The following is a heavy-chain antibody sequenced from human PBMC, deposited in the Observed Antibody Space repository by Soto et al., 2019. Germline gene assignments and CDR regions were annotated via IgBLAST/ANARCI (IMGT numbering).Heavy chain of an antibody. V-gene: IGHV1-69*01. CDR2: IIPVFGTS. J-gene: IGHJ5*02. CDR3: ARGEAITAAVPLYNWFDP. Sequence: QVQLVQSGAEVKKPGSSVKASCKASGGTFSNYAISWVRQVPGQGLEWMGGIIPVFGTSRHAQNFQGRLTISADESATTVYMEMSSLRSDDTAVYYCARGEAITAAVPLYNWFDPWGQGTLVTVSS. D-gene: IGHD6-13*01. CDR1: GGTFSNYA.